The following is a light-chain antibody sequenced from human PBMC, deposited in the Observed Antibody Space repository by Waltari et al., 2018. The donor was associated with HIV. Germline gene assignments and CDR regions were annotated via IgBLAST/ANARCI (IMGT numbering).Light chain of an antibody. J-gene: IGLJ3*02. Sequence: HSALTQPASVSGSPGQSITISCTGPPSAFATFNFVSWYQQSPGRAPKLIIFEVYSRPSGVSERFSGSKSGDTASLTISALRAEDEADYFCSSYSARGFVAFGGGTKVTVL. V-gene: IGLV2-14*01. CDR3: SSYSARGFVA. CDR2: EVY. CDR1: PSAFATFNF.